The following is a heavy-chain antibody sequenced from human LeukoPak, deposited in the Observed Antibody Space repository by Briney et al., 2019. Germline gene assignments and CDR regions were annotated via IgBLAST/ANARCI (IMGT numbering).Heavy chain of an antibody. CDR2: INHSGST. J-gene: IGHJ3*02. CDR1: GGSFSGYY. D-gene: IGHD2-15*01. V-gene: IGHV4-34*01. Sequence: SETLSLTCAVYGGSFSGYYWSWIRQPPGKGLEWIGEINHSGSTNYNPSLKSRVTISVDTSKNQFSLKLSSVTAADAAVYYCARPGWKPMPDIWGQGTMVTVSS. CDR3: ARPGWKPMPDI.